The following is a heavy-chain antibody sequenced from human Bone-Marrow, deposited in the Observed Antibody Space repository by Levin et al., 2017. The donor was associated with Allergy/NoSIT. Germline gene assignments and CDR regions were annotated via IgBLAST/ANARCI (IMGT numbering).Heavy chain of an antibody. J-gene: IGHJ3*01. CDR2: VYYSGST. D-gene: IGHD3-22*01. CDR1: GGSISRSSYY. V-gene: IGHV4-61*01. Sequence: SETLSLTCTVSGGSISRSSYYWSWIRQPPGKGLEYIGYVYYSGSTNYNPSLKSRVHMSMDASKNQFSLNLSSVTAADTAVYYCARDYYDGHDAFDFWGQGVMVTVSS. CDR3: ARDYYDGHDAFDF.